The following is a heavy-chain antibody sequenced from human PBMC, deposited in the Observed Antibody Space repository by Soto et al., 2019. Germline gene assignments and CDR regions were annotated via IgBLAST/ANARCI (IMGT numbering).Heavy chain of an antibody. J-gene: IGHJ4*02. CDR2: ISSSGDII. D-gene: IGHD3-22*01. V-gene: IGHV3-11*01. Sequence: GGSLRLSCAGSGFSFSDYYMSWIRQAPGKGLEWVSYISSSGDIIYYADSVKGRFTISRDNAKNSLYLQMNSLRAEDTAVYYCARDLGYYASDGYFDYGGQGAVVTVSS. CDR3: ARDLGYYASDGYFDY. CDR1: GFSFSDYY.